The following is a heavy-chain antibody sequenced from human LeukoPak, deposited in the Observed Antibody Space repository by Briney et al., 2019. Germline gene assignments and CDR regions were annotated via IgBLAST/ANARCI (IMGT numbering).Heavy chain of an antibody. Sequence: GGSLRLSCAASGFTFSYYSMNWVRQAPGRGLEWVSCISCSSSLIFYSDSVRGRFTISSDNAKNLQYMHMNSLRVEDTAVYYCAKVDRGDYSSSPVPYYNYYMNVWGKGTTVTVSS. CDR1: GFTFSYYS. J-gene: IGHJ6*03. CDR2: ISCSSSLI. CDR3: AKVDRGDYSSSPVPYYNYYMNV. D-gene: IGHD6-13*01. V-gene: IGHV3-21*01.